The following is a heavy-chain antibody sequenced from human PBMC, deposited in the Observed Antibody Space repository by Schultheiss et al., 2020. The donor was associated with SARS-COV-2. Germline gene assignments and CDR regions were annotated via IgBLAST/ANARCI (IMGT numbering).Heavy chain of an antibody. J-gene: IGHJ4*02. V-gene: IGHV3-33*01. D-gene: IGHD3-3*01. CDR2: IWYDGSNK. CDR3: AREDPNYDFWSGYLGPPDY. Sequence: GESLKISCAASGFTFSSYGMHWVRQAPGKGLEWVAVIWYDGSNKYYADSVKGRFTISRDNSKNTLYLQMNSLRAEDTAVYYCAREDPNYDFWSGYLGPPDYWGQGTLVTVSS. CDR1: GFTFSSYG.